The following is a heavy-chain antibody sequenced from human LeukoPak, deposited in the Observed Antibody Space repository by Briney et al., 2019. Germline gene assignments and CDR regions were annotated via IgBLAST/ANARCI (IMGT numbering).Heavy chain of an antibody. CDR3: ARDGSPYNPRFDY. CDR1: GFTFSSYA. Sequence: AGGSLRLSCAASGFTFSSYAMHWVRQAPGKGLEWVAVMSYDGSNKYYADSVKGRFTISRDNSKNTLYLQMNSLRAEDTAVYYCARDGSPYNPRFDYWGQGTLVTVSS. D-gene: IGHD5-24*01. CDR2: MSYDGSNK. J-gene: IGHJ4*02. V-gene: IGHV3-30-3*01.